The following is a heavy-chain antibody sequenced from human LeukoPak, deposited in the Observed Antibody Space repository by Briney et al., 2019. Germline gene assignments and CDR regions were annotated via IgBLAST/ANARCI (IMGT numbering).Heavy chain of an antibody. V-gene: IGHV5-51*01. Sequence: GESLKISCKGSGYSFTTYWIAWVRQMPGKGLKWMGIIYAGDSDTRYSPSFQGQVTISADKSISTAYLQWSSLKASDTAMYYCARRYDSSWYFDYWGQGTLVTVSS. CDR3: ARRYDSSWYFDY. J-gene: IGHJ4*02. CDR2: IYAGDSDT. CDR1: GYSFTTYW. D-gene: IGHD6-13*01.